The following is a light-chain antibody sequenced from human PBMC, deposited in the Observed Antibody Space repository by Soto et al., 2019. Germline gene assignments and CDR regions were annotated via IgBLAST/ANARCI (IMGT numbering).Light chain of an antibody. J-gene: IGLJ1*01. CDR1: SSNIGAGYD. V-gene: IGLV1-40*01. Sequence: QSVLTQPPSVSGAPGQRVTISCTRTSSNIGAGYDVQWYQQLPGTAPKFLIYGNTNRPSGVPDRFSGSKSGTSASLAITGLQTEDEADYYCQSYDSSLSGYVFGTGTKVTVL. CDR2: GNT. CDR3: QSYDSSLSGYV.